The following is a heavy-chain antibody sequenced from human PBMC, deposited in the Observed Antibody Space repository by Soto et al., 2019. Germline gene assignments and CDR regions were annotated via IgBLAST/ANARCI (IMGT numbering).Heavy chain of an antibody. CDR2: IYHGGST. J-gene: IGHJ4*02. CDR3: ARRPFGLPLDY. V-gene: IGHV4-4*02. D-gene: IGHD3-10*01. Sequence: QVQLQESGPGLVKPSGTLSLTCAVSGGPISSTHWWSWVRQPPGKGLEWIGEIYHGGSTTYNPSLQSRVSISVDKSRNQSSLKLSSGTAADTALYFCARRPFGLPLDYWGQGILVTVTS. CDR1: GGPISSTHW.